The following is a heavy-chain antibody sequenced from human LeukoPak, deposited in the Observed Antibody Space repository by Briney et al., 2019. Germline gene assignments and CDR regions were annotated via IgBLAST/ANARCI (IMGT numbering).Heavy chain of an antibody. Sequence: NPGGSLRLSCAASGFTFGSYSMNWVRQAPGKGLEWVSSISSSSSYIYYADSVKGRFTISRDNAKNSLYLQMNSLRAEDTVMYYCARDRLVGINWFDPWGQGNLVTVSS. V-gene: IGHV3-21*01. CDR3: ARDRLVGINWFDP. CDR2: ISSSSSYI. CDR1: GFTFGSYS. J-gene: IGHJ5*02. D-gene: IGHD1-1*01.